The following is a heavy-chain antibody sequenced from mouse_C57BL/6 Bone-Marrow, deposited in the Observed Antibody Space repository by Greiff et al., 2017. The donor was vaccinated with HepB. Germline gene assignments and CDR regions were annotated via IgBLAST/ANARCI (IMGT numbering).Heavy chain of an antibody. Sequence: EVQLVESGGGLVQSGRSLRLSCATSGFTFSDFYMEWVRQAPGKGLEWIAASRNKANDYTTEYSASVKGRFIVSRDTSQSILYLQMNALRAEDTAMYYCARDAWGYFDVWGTGTTVTVSS. CDR2: SRNKANDYTT. CDR1: GFTFSDFY. CDR3: ARDAWGYFDV. J-gene: IGHJ1*03. V-gene: IGHV7-1*01.